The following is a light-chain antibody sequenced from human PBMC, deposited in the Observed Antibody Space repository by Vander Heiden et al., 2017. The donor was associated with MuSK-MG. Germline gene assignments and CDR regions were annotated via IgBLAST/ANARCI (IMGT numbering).Light chain of an antibody. CDR1: SSDVGGYNY. CDR2: DVS. J-gene: IGLJ2*01. CDR3: CSYAGSYTFVV. V-gene: IGLV2-11*01. Sequence: QSALTQPRSVSGSPGQSVTISCTGTSSDVGGYNYVSWYHQHPGKAPKLMIYDVSKRPSGVPDRFSGSKSGNTASLTISGLQAEDEADYYCCSYAGSYTFVVFGGGTKLTVL.